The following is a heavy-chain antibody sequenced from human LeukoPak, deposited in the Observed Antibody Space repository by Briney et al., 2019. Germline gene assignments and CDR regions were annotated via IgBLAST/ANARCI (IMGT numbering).Heavy chain of an antibody. V-gene: IGHV3-74*01. CDR1: GFTFSSYW. CDR3: ASTLSSSPH. D-gene: IGHD6-6*01. Sequence: GGALRLSCSSSGFTFSSYWMHWVRQAPGKVLVCVKRITSDGSSTNYADSVKRRFTISRDNAKNTLYMQMNRLRAEDTAVYYCASTLSSSPHWGRGTLVTVSS. J-gene: IGHJ4*02. CDR2: ITSDGSST.